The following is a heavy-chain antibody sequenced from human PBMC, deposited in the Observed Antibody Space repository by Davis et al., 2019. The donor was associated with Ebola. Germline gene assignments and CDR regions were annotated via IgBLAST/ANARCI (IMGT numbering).Heavy chain of an antibody. J-gene: IGHJ6*04. CDR3: TRDFGTWENLQWFYYGMDV. CDR2: IEWNGGGI. V-gene: IGHV3-9*01. Sequence: SLKISCAASGFTFHDYAMHWVRQAPGKGLEWVSSIEWNGGGIGYADSVKGRFTISRDNSKNTLYLQMNSLRAEDTAVYYCTRDFGTWENLQWFYYGMDVWGKGTTVTVSS. D-gene: IGHD3-10*01. CDR1: GFTFHDYA.